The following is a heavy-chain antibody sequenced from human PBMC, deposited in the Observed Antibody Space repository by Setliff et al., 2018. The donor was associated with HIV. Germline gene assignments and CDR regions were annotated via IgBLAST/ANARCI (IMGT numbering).Heavy chain of an antibody. CDR2: INQDASKK. CDR3: ATILVNQQPYRYFDY. Sequence: GSLRLSCEASGFTFSSYWMSWVRQAPGKGLEWVANINQDASKKYYVDSVKGRFTISRDNAKNSLSLQMNSLRVEDTAVYFCATILVNQQPYRYFDYWGQGTLVTAPQ. V-gene: IGHV3-7*03. CDR1: GFTFSSYW. J-gene: IGHJ4*02. D-gene: IGHD6-13*01.